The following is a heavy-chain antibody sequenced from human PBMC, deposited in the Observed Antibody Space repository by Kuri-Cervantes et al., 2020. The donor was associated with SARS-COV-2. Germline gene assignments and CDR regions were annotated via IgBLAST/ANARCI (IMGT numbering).Heavy chain of an antibody. CDR3: ARLRQVRTIRDIVVVPANRHPGDY. J-gene: IGHJ4*02. Sequence: GGSLRLSCAASGFTFSYYYMSWVRQAPGKGLEWVANIKQDGSEKYYVDSVKGRFTISRDNAKNSLYLQMNSLRAEDTAVYYCARLRQVRTIRDIVVVPANRHPGDYWGQGTLVTVSS. CDR2: IKQDGSEK. V-gene: IGHV3-7*01. CDR1: GFTFSYYY. D-gene: IGHD2-2*01.